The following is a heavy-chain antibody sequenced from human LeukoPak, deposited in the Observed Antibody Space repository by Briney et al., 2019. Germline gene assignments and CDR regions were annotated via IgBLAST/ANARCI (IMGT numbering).Heavy chain of an antibody. CDR2: ISAYNGNT. Sequence: ASVNVSCKASGYTFTSYGISWVRQAPGQGLEWMGWISAYNGNTNYAQKLQGRVTMTTDTSTSTAYMELRSLRSDDTAVYYCARVLRRTPITWFDPWGQGTLVTVSS. CDR3: ARVLRRTPITWFDP. CDR1: GYTFTSYG. D-gene: IGHD1-26*01. V-gene: IGHV1-18*01. J-gene: IGHJ5*02.